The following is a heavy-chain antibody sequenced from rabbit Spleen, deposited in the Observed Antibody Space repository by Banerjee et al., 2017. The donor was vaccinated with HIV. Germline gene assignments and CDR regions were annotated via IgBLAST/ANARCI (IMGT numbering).Heavy chain of an antibody. Sequence: QLEESGGDLVKPGASLTLTCTASGLDFSSSYWICWVRQAPGKGLEWIACIDVVKSGNTYYASWAKGRFTISKTSSTTVTLKMTSLTAADTATYFCATDLSGYGGYGYATGLWGQGTLVTVS. V-gene: IGHV1S45*01. CDR2: IDVVKSGNT. D-gene: IGHD6-1*01. CDR3: ATDLSGYGGYGYATGL. J-gene: IGHJ3*01. CDR1: GLDFSSSYW.